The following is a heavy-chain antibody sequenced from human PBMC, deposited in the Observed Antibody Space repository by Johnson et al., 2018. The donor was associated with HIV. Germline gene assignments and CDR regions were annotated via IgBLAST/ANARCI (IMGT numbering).Heavy chain of an antibody. CDR1: GFTFSRHP. Sequence: QVQLVESGGGVVQPGESLRLSCAPSGFTFSRHPMHWVRQAPGKGLEHVATIASLGDNTYYADSVKGRFTISRDNFKNMLYLQMNSLRAGDTAVYYCARAGRWSGDTFDIWGQGTMVTVSS. D-gene: IGHD3-10*01. J-gene: IGHJ3*02. CDR3: ARAGRWSGDTFDI. V-gene: IGHV3-64*04. CDR2: IASLGDNT.